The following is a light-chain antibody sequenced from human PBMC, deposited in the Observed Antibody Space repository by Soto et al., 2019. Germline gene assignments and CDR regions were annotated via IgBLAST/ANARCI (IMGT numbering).Light chain of an antibody. J-gene: IGKJ2*01. V-gene: IGKV3-20*01. CDR3: EQYDTSPYT. CDR1: QSISSTY. Sequence: EIVLTQSPGTLSLSPGERATLSCRANQSISSTYLSWYQQKPGQAPRLLIYAASSRETGIPDTFTGSGSGTDFTLTISRLEPEDFAVYYCEQYDTSPYTFGQGTKLEIK. CDR2: AAS.